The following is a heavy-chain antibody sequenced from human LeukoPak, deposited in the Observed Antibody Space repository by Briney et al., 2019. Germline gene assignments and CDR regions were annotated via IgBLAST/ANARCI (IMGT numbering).Heavy chain of an antibody. J-gene: IGHJ2*01. CDR2: IDPSDSYS. V-gene: IGHV5-10-1*01. CDR1: GYSLTSYW. D-gene: IGHD3-22*01. Sequence: GESLKNSCKGSGYSLTSYWISWVRQMPGKGPEWMGRIDPSDSYSNYGPSFQGHVTISVDKSISTAYLHWSSLKASDTAMYYCARLYYYDSSGYYSPYWYFDLWGRGTLVTVSS. CDR3: ARLYYYDSSGYYSPYWYFDL.